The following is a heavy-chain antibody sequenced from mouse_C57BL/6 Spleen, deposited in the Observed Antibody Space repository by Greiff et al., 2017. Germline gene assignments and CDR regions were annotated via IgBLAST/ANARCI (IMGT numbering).Heavy chain of an antibody. D-gene: IGHD1-1*01. Sequence: QVQLQQPGAELVMPGASVKLSCKASGYTFTSYWMHWVKQRPGQGLEWIGEIDPSDSYTNYNQKFKGKSPLTVDKSSSTAYMQLSSLTSEDSAVYYCARRGYGSIGYWGQGTTLTVSS. J-gene: IGHJ2*01. CDR1: GYTFTSYW. V-gene: IGHV1-69*01. CDR2: IDPSDSYT. CDR3: ARRGYGSIGY.